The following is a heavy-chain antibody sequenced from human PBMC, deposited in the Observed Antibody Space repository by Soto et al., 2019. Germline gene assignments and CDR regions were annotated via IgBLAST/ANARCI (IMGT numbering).Heavy chain of an antibody. CDR3: ARGRTFYSDNGGYFNY. V-gene: IGHV4-59*01. CDR1: GGSISSYY. Sequence: PSETLSLTCTVSGGSISSYYWSWIRQPPGKGLEWIGYIYSSGSTNYNPSLQSRVTISIDTSKNQFSLNLNSVTAADTAVYYRARGRTFYSDNGGYFNYWGQGTLVTVS. D-gene: IGHD3-22*01. J-gene: IGHJ4*02. CDR2: IYSSGST.